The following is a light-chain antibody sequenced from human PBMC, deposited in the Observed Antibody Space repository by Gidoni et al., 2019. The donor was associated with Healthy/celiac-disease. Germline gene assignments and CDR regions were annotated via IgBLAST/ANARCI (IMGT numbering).Light chain of an antibody. V-gene: IGKV3-15*01. CDR3: QQYNNWPPVYT. Sequence: IVMTQSSATLSVSPGERATPSCRASQSVSSNLAWYQQKPGQAPRLLIYGASTRATGIPARFSGSGSGTEFTLTISSLQSEDFAVYYCQQYNNWPPVYTFGQGTKLEIK. CDR2: GAS. J-gene: IGKJ2*01. CDR1: QSVSSN.